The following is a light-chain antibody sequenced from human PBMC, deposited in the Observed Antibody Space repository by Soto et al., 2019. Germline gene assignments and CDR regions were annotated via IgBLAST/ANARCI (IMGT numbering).Light chain of an antibody. CDR3: QQYNNWPPIT. V-gene: IGKV3-15*01. Sequence: EIVMTQSPATLSVSPGERATLSCRASQSVNSKLAWYQQKPGRAPRLLIYGASTRATGIPARFSGSGSGTEFTLTIGSLQSEDFAVYYCQQYNNWPPITFGQGTRLEIK. J-gene: IGKJ5*01. CDR2: GAS. CDR1: QSVNSK.